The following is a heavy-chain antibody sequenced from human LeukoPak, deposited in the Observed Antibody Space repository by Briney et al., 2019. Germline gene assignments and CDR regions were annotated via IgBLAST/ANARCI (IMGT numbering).Heavy chain of an antibody. Sequence: ASVKVSCKASGYTFTGYYMHWVRQAPGQGLEWMGWINPNSGGTNYAQKFQGRVTMTRDTSISTAYMELNRLRSDDTAVYCCARVGIVVVPADEYFQHWGQGTLVTVSS. D-gene: IGHD2-2*01. CDR2: INPNSGGT. V-gene: IGHV1-2*02. CDR3: ARVGIVVVPADEYFQH. CDR1: GYTFTGYY. J-gene: IGHJ1*01.